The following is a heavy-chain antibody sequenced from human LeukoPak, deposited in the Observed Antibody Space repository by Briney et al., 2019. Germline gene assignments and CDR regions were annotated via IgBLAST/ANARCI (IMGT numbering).Heavy chain of an antibody. J-gene: IGHJ4*02. V-gene: IGHV4-61*02. D-gene: IGHD4-17*01. CDR3: ARGRPSGDFFDY. CDR1: CDSISRNSHY. Sequence: PSDTLSLTCSLSCDSISRNSHYWGWIRQSAGKGLQWIGRLNPSGKIDYNPSLNSRLTMSLDPSENKLSLKLTSVTAADTARYYCARGRPSGDFFDYWGQGALVTVSS. CDR2: LNPSGKI.